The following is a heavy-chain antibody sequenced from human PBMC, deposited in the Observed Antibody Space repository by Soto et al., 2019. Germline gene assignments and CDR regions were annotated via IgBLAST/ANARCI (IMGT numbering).Heavy chain of an antibody. J-gene: IGHJ3*02. D-gene: IGHD3-10*01. Sequence: EVQLVQSGAEVKKPGESLKISCKGSGDTFTSHWIAWVRQMPGKGLELMGLIYPADSDTRYSPSFEGQVTISVDKSISTAYLQWSSLKASDTAMYYCVRPQAKELGSIRGAFDIWGQGTMLTVSS. V-gene: IGHV5-51*01. CDR2: IYPADSDT. CDR3: VRPQAKELGSIRGAFDI. CDR1: GDTFTSHW.